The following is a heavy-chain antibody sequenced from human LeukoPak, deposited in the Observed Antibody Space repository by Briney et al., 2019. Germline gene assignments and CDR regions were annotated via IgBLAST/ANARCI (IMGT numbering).Heavy chain of an antibody. CDR2: ISAYNGNT. CDR1: GYTFTSYG. D-gene: IGHD3-3*01. V-gene: IGHV1-18*01. J-gene: IGHJ4*02. CDR3: ARAPSAYYDFWSGYPH. Sequence: ASVKVSCKASGYTFTSYGISWVRQAPGQGLEWMGWISAYNGNTNYAQKLQGRVTKTTDTSTSTAYMELRSLRSDDTAVYYCARAPSAYYDFWSGYPHWGQGTLVTVSS.